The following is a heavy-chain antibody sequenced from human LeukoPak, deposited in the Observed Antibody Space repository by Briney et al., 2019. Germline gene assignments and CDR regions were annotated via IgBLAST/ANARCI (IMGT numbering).Heavy chain of an antibody. CDR2: ISGRGGNT. V-gene: IGHV3-23*01. CDR1: GFTFSGYA. D-gene: IGHD3-22*01. J-gene: IGHJ4*02. Sequence: GGSLRLSCAASGFTFSGYAMSWVRQAPGKGLQWVSAISGRGGNTDYAESVKGRFTISRDNSKDTLYLQLNSLRVEDTAVYYCAKDSSSSGYWVYWGQGTLVTVSS. CDR3: AKDSSSSGYWVY.